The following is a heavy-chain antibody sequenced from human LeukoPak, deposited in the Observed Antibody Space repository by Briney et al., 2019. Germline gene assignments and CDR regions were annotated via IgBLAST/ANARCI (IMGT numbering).Heavy chain of an antibody. CDR1: GFTFSSYS. CDR2: ISGSSSII. Sequence: PGGSLRLSCAASGFTFSSYSMKWVRQAPGKGLEWVSYISGSSSIIYYADSVKGRFTVSRDNAKNSLYLQMNSLRAEDTAVYYCAGTDSGSYSRWFDYWGQGTLVTVSS. CDR3: AGTDSGSYSRWFDY. J-gene: IGHJ4*02. V-gene: IGHV3-48*01. D-gene: IGHD1-26*01.